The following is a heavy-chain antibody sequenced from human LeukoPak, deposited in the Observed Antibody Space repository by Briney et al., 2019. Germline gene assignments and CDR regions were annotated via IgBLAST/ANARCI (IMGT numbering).Heavy chain of an antibody. CDR3: ARDQGGVGGYMDV. CDR1: GFTFSSYE. CDR2: ISSSGSTI. D-gene: IGHD3-16*01. J-gene: IGHJ6*03. V-gene: IGHV3-48*03. Sequence: PGGSLRLSCAASGFTFSSYEMNWVRQAPGKGLEWVSYISSSGSTIYYADSVKGRFTISRDNSKNTLYLQMNSLRAQDTAVYYCARDQGGVGGYMDVWGKGTTVTIS.